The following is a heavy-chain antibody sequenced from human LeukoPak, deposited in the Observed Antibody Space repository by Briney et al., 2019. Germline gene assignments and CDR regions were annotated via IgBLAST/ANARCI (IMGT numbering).Heavy chain of an antibody. CDR2: INHGGST. CDR1: GGSFSGDF. J-gene: IGHJ4*02. D-gene: IGHD3-10*02. V-gene: IGHV4-34*01. Sequence: SETLSLTCAVYGGSFSGDFWSWIRQSPGKGLEWIGEINHGGSTTYNPSLQSRVTMSVDTSKNQFSLKLSSVTAADTAVYYCARHLFWYVHHYFDYWGQGTLVTVSS. CDR3: ARHLFWYVHHYFDY.